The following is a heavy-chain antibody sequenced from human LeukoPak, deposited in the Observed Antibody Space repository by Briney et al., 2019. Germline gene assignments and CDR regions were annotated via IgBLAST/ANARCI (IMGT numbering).Heavy chain of an antibody. V-gene: IGHV3-23*01. CDR1: GFTFSDYG. CDR3: AKSRNFYYYFMEV. Sequence: PGGSLRLSCVASGFTFSDYGMIWVRQAPGKGLEWVSGISGGDYTEHADSVKGRFTISRDNSKNTLYLQMNTLRVEDTALYYCAKSRNFYYYFMEVSGRGTKVTTSS. J-gene: IGHJ6*03. CDR2: ISGGDYT.